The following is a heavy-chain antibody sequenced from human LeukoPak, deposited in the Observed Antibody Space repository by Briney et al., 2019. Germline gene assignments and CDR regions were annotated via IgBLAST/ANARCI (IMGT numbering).Heavy chain of an antibody. Sequence: GASVKVSCKASGGTFSSYAISWVRQAPGQGLEWMGGIIPIFGTANYAQKFQGRVTITADESTSTAYMELSGLRSEDTALYYCAREMYSSGWLNAFDIWGQGTMVTVSS. J-gene: IGHJ3*02. V-gene: IGHV1-69*13. D-gene: IGHD6-19*01. CDR1: GGTFSSYA. CDR2: IIPIFGTA. CDR3: AREMYSSGWLNAFDI.